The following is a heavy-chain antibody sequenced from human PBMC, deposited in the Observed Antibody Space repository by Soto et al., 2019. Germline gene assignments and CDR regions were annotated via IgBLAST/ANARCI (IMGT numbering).Heavy chain of an antibody. J-gene: IGHJ4*02. Sequence: QVQLVQSGAEVKKPGASVKVSCKASGYTFTSYGISWVRQAPGQGLEWMGWISASNGNTNYEQKLQGRVTMTTDTSTSTAYMELRSLISDDTAVYYWARDSYGYYEPDYWGQGTLFNVSS. CDR1: GYTFTSYG. CDR2: ISASNGNT. D-gene: IGHD3-22*01. CDR3: ARDSYGYYEPDY. V-gene: IGHV1-18*01.